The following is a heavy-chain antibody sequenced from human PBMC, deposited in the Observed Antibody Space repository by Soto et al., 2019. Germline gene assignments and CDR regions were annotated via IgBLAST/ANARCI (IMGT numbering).Heavy chain of an antibody. Sequence: ASVKVSCKTSGYTFSNYGINWVRQAPGQGLEWMGWISAYNGNTNFAQKLQGRVSLTTDTSSTTAYMELRSLTSDDTAVYYCARDLIPGYTGFSDYWGQGTLVTVSS. CDR3: ARDLIPGYTGFSDY. CDR1: GYTFSNYG. CDR2: ISAYNGNT. V-gene: IGHV1-18*01. D-gene: IGHD5-12*01. J-gene: IGHJ4*02.